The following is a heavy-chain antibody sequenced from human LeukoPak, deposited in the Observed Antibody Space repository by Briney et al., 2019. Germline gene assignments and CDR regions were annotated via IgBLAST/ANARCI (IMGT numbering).Heavy chain of an antibody. CDR2: IIPILGIA. J-gene: IGHJ5*02. V-gene: IGHV1-69*04. CDR3: ARDGWHVSWLRSPHNWFDP. Sequence: SSVKVSCKASGGTFSSYAISWVRQAPGQGLEWMGRIIPILGIANYAQKFQGRVTITADKSTSTAYMELSSLGSEDTAVYYCARDGWHVSWLRSPHNWFDPWGQGTLVTVSS. CDR1: GGTFSSYA. D-gene: IGHD5-12*01.